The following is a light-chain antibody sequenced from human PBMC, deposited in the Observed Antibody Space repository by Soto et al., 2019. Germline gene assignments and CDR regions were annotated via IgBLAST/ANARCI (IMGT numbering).Light chain of an antibody. CDR2: DVS. J-gene: IGLJ2*01. CDR1: SSDVGGYNY. V-gene: IGLV2-8*01. CDR3: SSYAGSNIVI. Sequence: QSALTQPPSASGSPGQSVTISCTGTSSDVGGYNYVSWYQQHPGKAPKLMIHDVSRRPSGVPDRFSGSKSGNTASLTVSGLQPEDEADYYCSSYAGSNIVIFGGGTKLTVL.